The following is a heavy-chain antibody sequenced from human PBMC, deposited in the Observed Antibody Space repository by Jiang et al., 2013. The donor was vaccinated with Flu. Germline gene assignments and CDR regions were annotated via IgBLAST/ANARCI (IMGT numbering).Heavy chain of an antibody. CDR1: GYTFTSYA. CDR2: INAGNGNT. CDR3: ARDPLKLGIAAAGFDY. V-gene: IGHV1-3*01. Sequence: GAEVKKPGASVKVSCKASGYTFTSYAMHWVRQAPGQRLEWMGWINAGNGNTKYSQKFQGRVTITRDTSASTAYMELSSLRSEDTAVYYCARDPLKLGIAAAGFDYWGQGTLVTVSS. D-gene: IGHD6-13*01. J-gene: IGHJ4*02.